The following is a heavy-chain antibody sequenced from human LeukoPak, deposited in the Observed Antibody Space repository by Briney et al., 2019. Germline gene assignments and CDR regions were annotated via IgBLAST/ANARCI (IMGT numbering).Heavy chain of an antibody. CDR3: AREDIVVVVDALVPNWFDP. V-gene: IGHV4-38-2*02. D-gene: IGHD2-15*01. J-gene: IGHJ5*02. CDR2: IYHSGST. Sequence: SETLSLTCAVSGYSISSGYYWGWIRQPPGKGLEWIGSIYHSGSTYYNPSLKSRVTISVDTSKNQFSLKLSSVTGADTAVYYCAREDIVVVVDALVPNWFDPWGQGTLVTVSS. CDR1: GYSISSGYY.